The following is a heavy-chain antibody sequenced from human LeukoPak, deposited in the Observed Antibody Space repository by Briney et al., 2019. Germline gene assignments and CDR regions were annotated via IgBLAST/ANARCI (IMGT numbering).Heavy chain of an antibody. CDR1: GFTFSSYA. Sequence: GGSLRLSCSASGFTFSSYAMHWVRQAPGKGLEYVSSISRNGGSTYYADSVKGRFTISRDNSKDPLYLHMSSLRAEDTAVYYCVKDRAVQLEHGLLGDAFDIWGQGTMVTVSS. V-gene: IGHV3-64D*06. J-gene: IGHJ3*02. D-gene: IGHD1-1*01. CDR2: ISRNGGST. CDR3: VKDRAVQLEHGLLGDAFDI.